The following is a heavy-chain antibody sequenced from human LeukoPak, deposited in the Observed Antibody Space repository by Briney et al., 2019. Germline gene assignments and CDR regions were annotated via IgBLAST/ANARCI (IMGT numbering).Heavy chain of an antibody. CDR1: GFTFSSYG. Sequence: GGSLRLSCAASGFTFSSYGMHWVRQAPGKGLEWVAFIRYDGSNKYYADSVKGRFTISRDNSKNTLYLQMNSLRAEDTAVYYCARDSSGSGSYYSLNWYFDLWGRGTLVTVSS. CDR3: ARDSSGSGSYYSLNWYFDL. J-gene: IGHJ2*01. CDR2: IRYDGSNK. D-gene: IGHD3-10*01. V-gene: IGHV3-30*02.